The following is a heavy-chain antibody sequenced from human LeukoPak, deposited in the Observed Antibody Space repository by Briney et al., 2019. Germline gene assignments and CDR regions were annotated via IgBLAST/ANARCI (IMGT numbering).Heavy chain of an antibody. D-gene: IGHD5-24*01. J-gene: IGHJ4*02. CDR2: ISYDGTNK. Sequence: PGGSLRLSCAASGSAVSVFWMHWVRQAPGKGLEWVAVISYDGTNKFYVDSVKGRFTISRDNSKNTLYLQIDSLRTEDTAVYYCAKDRLTGYSGFDSWGQGTLVTVSS. CDR1: GSAVSVFW. CDR3: AKDRLTGYSGFDS. V-gene: IGHV3-30*18.